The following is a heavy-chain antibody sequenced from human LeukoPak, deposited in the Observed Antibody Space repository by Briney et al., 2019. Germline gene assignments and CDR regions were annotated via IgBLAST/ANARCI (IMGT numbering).Heavy chain of an antibody. D-gene: IGHD3-10*01. Sequence: GGSLRLSCVASGFTFSSYEMNWVRQAPGKGLEWVSYISGSDSPIYYADSVKGRFTISRDNAKNSLYLQMNSLRAEDTALYYCARKTISSSGFFDYWGQGTLVTVSS. CDR1: GFTFSSYE. CDR2: ISGSDSPI. V-gene: IGHV3-48*03. CDR3: ARKTISSSGFFDY. J-gene: IGHJ4*02.